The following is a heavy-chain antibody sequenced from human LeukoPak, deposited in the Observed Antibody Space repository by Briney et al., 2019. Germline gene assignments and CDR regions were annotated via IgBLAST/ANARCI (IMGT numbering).Heavy chain of an antibody. J-gene: IGHJ4*02. V-gene: IGHV5-51*01. CDR1: GYSFTSYW. CDR2: IYPGDSDT. CDR3: ARHSIAVAGTFDY. D-gene: IGHD6-19*01. Sequence: GESLKISCKGSGYSFTSYWFGWVRQMPGKGLEWMGIIYPGDSDTRYSPSFQGQVTISADKSISTAYLQWSSLKASDTAMYYCARHSIAVAGTFDYWGQGTLVTVSS.